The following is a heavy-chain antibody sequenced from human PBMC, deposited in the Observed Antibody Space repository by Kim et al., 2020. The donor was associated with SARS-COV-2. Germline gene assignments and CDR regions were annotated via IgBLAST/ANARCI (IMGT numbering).Heavy chain of an antibody. CDR3: ARVDYSNSGGNWFDP. J-gene: IGHJ5*02. CDR1: GYTFTSYD. Sequence: ASVKVSCKASGYTFTSYDINWVRQATGQGLEWMGWMNPNSGNTGYAQKFQGRVTMTRNTSISTAYMELSSLRSEDTAVYYCARVDYSNSGGNWFDPWGQGTLVTVSS. D-gene: IGHD4-4*01. V-gene: IGHV1-8*01. CDR2: MNPNSGNT.